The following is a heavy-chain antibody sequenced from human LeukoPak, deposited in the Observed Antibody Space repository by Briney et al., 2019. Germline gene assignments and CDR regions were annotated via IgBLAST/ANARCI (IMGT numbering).Heavy chain of an antibody. V-gene: IGHV1-2*02. CDR2: INPNSGGT. CDR1: GYTFTGYY. D-gene: IGHD3-10*01. Sequence: ASVKVSCKASGYTFTGYYMHWVRQAPGQGLEWMGWINPNSGGTNYAQKFQGRVTMSRDTSISTAYMELSRLRSDDTAVYYCACSPLLWFGELTLSADYWGQGTLVTVSS. J-gene: IGHJ4*02. CDR3: ACSPLLWFGELTLSADY.